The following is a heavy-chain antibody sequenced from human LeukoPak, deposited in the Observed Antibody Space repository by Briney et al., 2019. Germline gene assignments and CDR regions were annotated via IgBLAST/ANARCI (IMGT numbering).Heavy chain of an antibody. CDR2: ISSSGTTI. CDR1: GFTFSDYT. J-gene: IGHJ6*03. CDR3: ARLSLPLLWFGEFRYYYYYMDV. Sequence: GGSLRLSCAASGFTFSDYTMNWVRQAPGKGLEWVSYISSSGTTIYYADSVKGRFTISRDNTKNSLYLQMNSLRAEDTAVYYCARLSLPLLWFGEFRYYYYYMDVWGKGTTVTISS. D-gene: IGHD3-10*01. V-gene: IGHV3-48*01.